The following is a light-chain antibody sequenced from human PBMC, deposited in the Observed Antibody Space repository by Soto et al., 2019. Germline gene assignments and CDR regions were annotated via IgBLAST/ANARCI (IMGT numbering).Light chain of an antibody. CDR1: SSNIGSNT. CDR3: VAWDDSLNGYVV. J-gene: IGLJ2*01. CDR2: SNN. V-gene: IGLV1-44*01. Sequence: QAVVTQPPSASGTPGQRGTISCSGSSSNIGSNTVNWYQQLPGTAPKLVIYSNNQRPSGVPDRFSGSQSGTSASLAISGLQSEDEADYYCVAWDDSLNGYVVFGGGTKLTVL.